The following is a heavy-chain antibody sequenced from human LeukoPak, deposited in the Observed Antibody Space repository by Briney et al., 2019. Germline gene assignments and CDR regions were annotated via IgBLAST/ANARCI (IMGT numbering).Heavy chain of an antibody. Sequence: GASVKVSCKVSGYTLTGLSMHWVRQAPGKGLEWMGGFDPEDGETIYAQKFQGRVTMTEDTSTDTAYMELSSLRSEDTAVYYCATSWGSGSYYFDYWGQGTLVTVSS. CDR3: ATSWGSGSYYFDY. V-gene: IGHV1-24*01. D-gene: IGHD1-26*01. CDR2: FDPEDGET. CDR1: GYTLTGLS. J-gene: IGHJ4*02.